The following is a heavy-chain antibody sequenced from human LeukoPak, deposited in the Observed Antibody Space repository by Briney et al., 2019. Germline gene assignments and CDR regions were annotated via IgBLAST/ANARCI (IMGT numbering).Heavy chain of an antibody. CDR3: ARSKYSGYNNHFDS. D-gene: IGHD5-12*01. CDR2: IYHSGST. J-gene: IGHJ4*02. V-gene: IGHV4-31*03. Sequence: SQTLSLTCTVSGASIGSGGYYWSCIRQHPGKGLEWIGYIYHSGSTYYNPSLKSRITMSVDTSKNQFSLRLSSVTAADTAVYYCARSKYSGYNNHFDSWGQRALVTVSS. CDR1: GASIGSGGYY.